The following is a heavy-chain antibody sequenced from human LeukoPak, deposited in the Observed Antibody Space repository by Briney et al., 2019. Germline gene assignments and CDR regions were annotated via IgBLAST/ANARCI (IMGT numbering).Heavy chain of an antibody. CDR3: LRIAAAEDAFDI. CDR1: GFSFSGYG. Sequence: PGGSLRLSCVASGFSFSGYGMCWVRQAPGKGLEWVSAIGNSGDNIHYADSVKGRFTISRDNSKNTLYLQMNSLRAEDTAVYYCLRIAAAEDAFDIWGQGTMVTVSS. D-gene: IGHD6-13*01. V-gene: IGHV3-23*01. J-gene: IGHJ3*02. CDR2: IGNSGDNI.